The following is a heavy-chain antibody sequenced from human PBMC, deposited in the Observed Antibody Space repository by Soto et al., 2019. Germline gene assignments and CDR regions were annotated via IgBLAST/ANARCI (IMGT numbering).Heavy chain of an antibody. CDR1: GFTFSSYS. CDR3: ARDHRYCSGSSCRPYYYYYGMDV. Sequence: GGSLRVSCAASGFTFSSYSMNWVRQAPGRGLEWVAAISGTSDYIYYADSVKGRFTISRDNAKTSLYIQMNSLRAEDTAVYYCARDHRYCSGSSCRPYYYYYGMDVWGQGTTVTVSS. V-gene: IGHV3-21*01. J-gene: IGHJ6*02. CDR2: ISGTSDYI. D-gene: IGHD2-15*01.